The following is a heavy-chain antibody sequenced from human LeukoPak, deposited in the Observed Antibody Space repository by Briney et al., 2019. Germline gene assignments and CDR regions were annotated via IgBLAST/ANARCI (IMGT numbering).Heavy chain of an antibody. J-gene: IGHJ4*02. CDR3: AKDWGLVVAAYYFDY. V-gene: IGHV3-30*02. D-gene: IGHD5-12*01. CDR1: GFTFSSYG. Sequence: GGSLRLSCAASGFTFSSYGMHWVRQAPGKGLEWVAFIRYDGSNKYYADSVKGRFTISRDNSKNTLYLQMNSLRAEDTAVYYCAKDWGLVVAAYYFDYWGQGTLVTVSS. CDR2: IRYDGSNK.